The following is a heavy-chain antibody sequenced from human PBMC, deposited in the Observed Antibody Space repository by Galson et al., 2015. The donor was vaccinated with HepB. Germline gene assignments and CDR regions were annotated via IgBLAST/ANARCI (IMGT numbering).Heavy chain of an antibody. J-gene: IGHJ5*02. Sequence: SLRLSCAASGFFFSDHYMDWVRQAPGKGLEWVGRSRNKANGYTTEYAASVKGRFTTSRDDSMNSLHLQMNGLKIEDTAVYYCAMSPEAGTHHWGQGTLVTVSS. CDR1: GFFFSDHY. CDR3: AMSPEAGTHH. CDR2: SRNKANGYTT. D-gene: IGHD1-1*01. V-gene: IGHV3-72*01.